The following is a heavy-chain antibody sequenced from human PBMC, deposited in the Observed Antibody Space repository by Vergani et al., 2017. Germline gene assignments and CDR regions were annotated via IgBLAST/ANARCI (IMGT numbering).Heavy chain of an antibody. CDR2: IYYSGST. Sequence: QVQLQESGPGLVKPSETLSLTCTVSGGPISSYYWSWIRQTPGNGLEWIGYIYYSGSTNDNPSLNSRVTISVDTSKNQFSLKLSSVTAADTAVYYCARDGGNSGYEYFDYWGQGTLVTVSS. J-gene: IGHJ4*02. D-gene: IGHD5-12*01. CDR1: GGPISSYY. CDR3: ARDGGNSGYEYFDY. V-gene: IGHV4-59*01.